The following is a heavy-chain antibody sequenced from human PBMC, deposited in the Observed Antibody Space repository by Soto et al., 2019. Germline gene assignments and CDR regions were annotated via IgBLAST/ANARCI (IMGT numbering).Heavy chain of an antibody. V-gene: IGHV3-21*01. D-gene: IGHD6-13*01. J-gene: IGHJ4*02. Sequence: GGSLRLSCAASGFTFSSYSMNWVRQAPGKGLEWVSSISSSSSYIYYADSVKGRFTISRDNAKNSLYLQMNSLRAEDTAVYYCARGLIAAPRRYFDYWGQGTLVTVSS. CDR1: GFTFSSYS. CDR2: ISSSSSYI. CDR3: ARGLIAAPRRYFDY.